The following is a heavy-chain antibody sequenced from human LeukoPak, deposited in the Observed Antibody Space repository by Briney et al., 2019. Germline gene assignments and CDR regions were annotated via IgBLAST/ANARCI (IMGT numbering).Heavy chain of an antibody. V-gene: IGHV1-2*02. D-gene: IGHD2-2*01. CDR1: GYTFTTYY. CDR3: ARVAVVVVPAADY. CDR2: INPNSGGT. Sequence: ASVKVSCKASGYTFTTYYMHWVRQAPGQGLEWMGWINPNSGGTNYAQKFQGRVTMTRDTSITTAYMELGRLRSDDTAVYYCARVAVVVVPAADYWGQGTLVTVSS. J-gene: IGHJ4*02.